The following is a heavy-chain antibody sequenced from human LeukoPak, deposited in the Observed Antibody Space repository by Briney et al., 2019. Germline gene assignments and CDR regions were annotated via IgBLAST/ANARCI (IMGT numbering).Heavy chain of an antibody. J-gene: IGHJ5*02. CDR3: ASLVYGSRNNWFDP. V-gene: IGHV4-4*09. D-gene: IGHD3-10*01. CDR1: GGSISSYY. Sequence: SDTLSLTCTVSGGSISSYYWSWIRQPPGKGLERIGYIYTSGSTNYNPSLKSRVTISVDTSKNQFSLKLSSVTAADTAVYYCASLVYGSRNNWFDPWGQGTLVTVSS. CDR2: IYTSGST.